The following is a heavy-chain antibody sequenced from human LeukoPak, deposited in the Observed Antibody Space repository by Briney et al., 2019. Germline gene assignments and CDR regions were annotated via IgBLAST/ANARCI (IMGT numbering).Heavy chain of an antibody. CDR3: VKGSLAAAGAFDY. Sequence: HPGGSLRLSCSASGFTFSSYAMRWVRQAPGKGLEYVSAISSNGGGTYYADSVKGRFTISRDNSKNTLYLQMSSLRAEDTAVYYCVKGSLAAAGAFDYWGQGTLVTVSS. V-gene: IGHV3-64D*06. D-gene: IGHD6-13*01. J-gene: IGHJ4*02. CDR2: ISSNGGGT. CDR1: GFTFSSYA.